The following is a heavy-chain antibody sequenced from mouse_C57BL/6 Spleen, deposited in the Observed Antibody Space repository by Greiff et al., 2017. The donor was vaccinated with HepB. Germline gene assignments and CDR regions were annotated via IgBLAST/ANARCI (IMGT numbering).Heavy chain of an antibody. CDR3: ARGFYYFGSSQLYYFDY. Sequence: QVQLQQSGPELVKPGASVKISCKASGYAFSSSWMNWVKQRPGKGLEWIGRIYPGDGDTNYNGKFKGKATLTADKSSSTAYMQLSSLRSEDSAVYFCARGFYYFGSSQLYYFDYWGQGTTLTVSS. CDR2: IYPGDGDT. D-gene: IGHD1-1*01. J-gene: IGHJ2*01. V-gene: IGHV1-82*01. CDR1: GYAFSSSW.